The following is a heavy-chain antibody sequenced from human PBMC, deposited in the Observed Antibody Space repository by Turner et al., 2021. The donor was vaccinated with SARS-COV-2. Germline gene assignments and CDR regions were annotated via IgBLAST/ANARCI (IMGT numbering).Heavy chain of an antibody. CDR2: IIPILGLA. Sequence: LEWMGRIIPILGLANYAQKFQGRVAITADKATNTAYMELSSMRSEDTDVYYCAGLYKGIAAAVISWLDPWGQGTLVTVSS. CDR3: AGLYKGIAAAVISWLDP. J-gene: IGHJ5*02. V-gene: IGHV1-69*02. D-gene: IGHD6-13*01.